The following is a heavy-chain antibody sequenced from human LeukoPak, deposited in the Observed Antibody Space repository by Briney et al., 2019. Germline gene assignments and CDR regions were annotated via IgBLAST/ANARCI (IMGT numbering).Heavy chain of an antibody. J-gene: IGHJ4*02. Sequence: GGSLRLSCAASGFTVSSNYMSWVRQAPGKGLEWVSVIYSGGSTYYADSVKGRFTISRDNSKNTLYLQMNSLRAEDTVVYYCARASWEYYFDYWGQGTLVTVSS. V-gene: IGHV3-53*01. D-gene: IGHD1-26*01. CDR3: ARASWEYYFDY. CDR2: IYSGGST. CDR1: GFTVSSNY.